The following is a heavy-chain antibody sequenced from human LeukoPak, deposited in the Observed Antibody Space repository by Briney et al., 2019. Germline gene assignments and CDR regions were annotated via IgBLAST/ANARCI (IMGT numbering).Heavy chain of an antibody. CDR1: GYTFTSYD. V-gene: IGHV1-8*01. CDR3: ARPPSSGGHYYYYGMDV. CDR2: MNPNSGNT. Sequence: ASVKVSCKASGYTFTSYDINWVRQATGQGLEWMGWMNPNSGNTGYAQKFQGRDTMTRNTSISTAYMELSSLRSEDTAVYYCARPPSSGGHYYYYGMDVWGQGTTVTVSS. J-gene: IGHJ6*02. D-gene: IGHD6-25*01.